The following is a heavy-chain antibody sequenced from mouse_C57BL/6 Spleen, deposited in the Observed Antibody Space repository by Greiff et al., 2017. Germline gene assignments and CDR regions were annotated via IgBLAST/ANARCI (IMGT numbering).Heavy chain of an antibody. CDR2: IYPGDGDT. V-gene: IGHV1-82*01. Sequence: QVQLKESGPELVKPGASVKISCKASGYAFSSSWMNWVKQRPGKGLEWIGRIYPGDGDTNYNGKFKGKATLTADKSSSTAYMQLSSLTSEDSAVYFCAREDCGNPVLDGWGTGTTVTVSS. CDR3: AREDCGNPVLDG. CDR1: GYAFSSSW. D-gene: IGHD2-1*01. J-gene: IGHJ1*03.